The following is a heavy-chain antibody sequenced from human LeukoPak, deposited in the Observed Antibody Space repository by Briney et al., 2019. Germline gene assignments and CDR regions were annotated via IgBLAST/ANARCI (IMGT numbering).Heavy chain of an antibody. CDR2: INTGNGNT. V-gene: IGHV1-3*04. CDR1: GYTFTNYG. CDR3: ARVPLHDASGHYYSH. J-gene: IGHJ1*01. D-gene: IGHD3-22*01. Sequence: GASVKVSCKTSGYTFTNYGMHWVRQAPRQSLEWMGWINTGNGNTKSSQKFQDRVTLSRDTSASTAYMELNSLSSEDTAVYYCARVPLHDASGHYYSHXGXXTLVTVSS.